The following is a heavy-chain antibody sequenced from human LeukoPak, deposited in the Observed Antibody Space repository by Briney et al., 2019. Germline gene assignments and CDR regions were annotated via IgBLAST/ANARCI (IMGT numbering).Heavy chain of an antibody. V-gene: IGHV1-8*01. CDR1: GYTFTSYD. CDR3: ARLSMWVRGTIDY. J-gene: IGHJ4*02. Sequence: ASVKVSCKASGYTFTSYDINWVRQATGQGLEWMGWMNPNSGNTGYAQKFQGRVTMTRNTSISTAHMELSSLRSEDTAVYYCARLSMWVRGTIDYWGQGTLVTVSS. CDR2: MNPNSGNT. D-gene: IGHD3-10*01.